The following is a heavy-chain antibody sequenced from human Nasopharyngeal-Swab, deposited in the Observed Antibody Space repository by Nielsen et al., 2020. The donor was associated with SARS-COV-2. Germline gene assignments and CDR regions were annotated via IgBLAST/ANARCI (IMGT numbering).Heavy chain of an antibody. CDR3: ARLDRYGEYFQH. V-gene: IGHV4-39*01. CDR2: IYYSGST. D-gene: IGHD5-18*01. J-gene: IGHJ1*01. Sequence: SETLSLTCTVSGGSVSSGSYYWGWVRQPPGRGLEWVGSIYYSGSTYYNPSLKSRVTISVDTSKNQFSLKLGSLTAADTALYYCARLDRYGEYFQHWGQGTLVTVSS. CDR1: GGSVSSGSYY.